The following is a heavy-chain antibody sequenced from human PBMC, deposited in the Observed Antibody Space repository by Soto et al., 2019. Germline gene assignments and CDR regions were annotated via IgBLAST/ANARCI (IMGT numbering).Heavy chain of an antibody. Sequence: GESLKISCKGSGYSFTSYWIGWVRQMPGKGLEWMGIIYPGDSDTRYSPSFQGQVTISADKSISTAYLQWSSLKASDTAMYYCAGGGVRGVITRARDYYGMDVWGQGTTVTVAS. J-gene: IGHJ6*02. CDR1: GYSFTSYW. CDR2: IYPGDSDT. V-gene: IGHV5-51*01. D-gene: IGHD3-10*01. CDR3: AGGGVRGVITRARDYYGMDV.